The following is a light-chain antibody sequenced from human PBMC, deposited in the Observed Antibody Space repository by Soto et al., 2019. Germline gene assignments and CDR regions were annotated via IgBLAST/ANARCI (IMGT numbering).Light chain of an antibody. CDR1: SSDVGGYNY. V-gene: IGLV2-14*01. Sequence: ALTQPASVSGSPGQSITISCTGTSSDVGGYNYVSWYQQHPGKAPKLMIYEVSNRPSGVSNRFSGSKSGNTASLTISGLQAEDEADYYCSSYTSSSTLNYVFGTGTKVTVL. J-gene: IGLJ1*01. CDR3: SSYTSSSTLNYV. CDR2: EVS.